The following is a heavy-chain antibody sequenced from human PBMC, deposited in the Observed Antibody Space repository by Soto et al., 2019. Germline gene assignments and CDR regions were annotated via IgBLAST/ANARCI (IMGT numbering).Heavy chain of an antibody. CDR2: IYYSGDT. Sequence: SETLSLTCTVSGGSISSGSFYWAWIRQPPGKGLEWIGIIYYSGDTYYNPSLAGRLTMSVDTSNQFSLTLRSVTAADTALYYCARNQPQRYCSGGTCRPAYGMDVWGQGTTVTVSS. D-gene: IGHD2-15*01. V-gene: IGHV4-39*01. CDR3: ARNQPQRYCSGGTCRPAYGMDV. J-gene: IGHJ6*02. CDR1: GGSISSGSFY.